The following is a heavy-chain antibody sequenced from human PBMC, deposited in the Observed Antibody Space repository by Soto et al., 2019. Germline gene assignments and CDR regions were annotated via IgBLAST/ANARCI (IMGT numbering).Heavy chain of an antibody. J-gene: IGHJ3*02. Sequence: QLQLQESGPGLVKPSETLSLTCTVSGGSISSSSYYWGWIRQPPGKGLEWIGSIYYSGSTYYNPSLKSRVTISVDTSKNQFSLKLSSVTAADTAVYYCARLLGDTTDDAFDIWGQGTMVTVSS. CDR2: IYYSGST. D-gene: IGHD1-26*01. CDR1: GGSISSSSYY. CDR3: ARLLGDTTDDAFDI. V-gene: IGHV4-39*01.